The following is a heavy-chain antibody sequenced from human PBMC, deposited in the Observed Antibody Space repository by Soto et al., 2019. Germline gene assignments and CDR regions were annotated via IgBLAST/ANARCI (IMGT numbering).Heavy chain of an antibody. V-gene: IGHV1-3*01. CDR1: GYTFITYP. J-gene: IGHJ2*01. D-gene: IGHD1-1*01. Sequence: QVQLVQSGAEVKKPGASVKVSCRASGYTFITYPMHWVRQAPGQRLEWMGRINGDNGNTMYSQKFQGRVTITRDTSASTAYMELSSLRSEDTAVYYCARPSAPDGNWYLDLWGRGTLVTVSS. CDR2: INGDNGNT. CDR3: ARPSAPDGNWYLDL.